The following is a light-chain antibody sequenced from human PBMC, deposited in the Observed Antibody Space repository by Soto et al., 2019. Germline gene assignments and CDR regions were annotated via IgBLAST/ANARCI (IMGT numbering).Light chain of an antibody. V-gene: IGKV3D-15*01. CDR1: QTVSSKY. Sequence: TQCPDTRSLSPGERATLSCRASQTVSSKYLAWCQQRPGQAPRLFMYGASARATGIPAKFSGSGSGTECTLTISSLQSEDGAVYYCQQYNKWPRTFGQGTKVDIK. J-gene: IGKJ1*01. CDR3: QQYNKWPRT. CDR2: GAS.